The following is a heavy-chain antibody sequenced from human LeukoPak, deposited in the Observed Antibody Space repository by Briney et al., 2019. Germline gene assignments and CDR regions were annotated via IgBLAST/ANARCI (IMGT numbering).Heavy chain of an antibody. CDR2: IYPGDSDT. J-gene: IGHJ4*02. Sequence: GASLKISCKGSGYSFTSYWIGWVRQMPGKGLEWMGIIYPGDSDTRYSPSFQGQVTISADKSISTAYLQWSSLKASDTAMYYCARAQYCSSTSCAAGYWGQGTLVTVSS. D-gene: IGHD2-2*01. CDR3: ARAQYCSSTSCAAGY. V-gene: IGHV5-51*01. CDR1: GYSFTSYW.